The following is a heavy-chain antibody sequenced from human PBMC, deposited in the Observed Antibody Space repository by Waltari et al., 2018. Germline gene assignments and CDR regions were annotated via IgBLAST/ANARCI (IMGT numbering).Heavy chain of an antibody. V-gene: IGHV3-21*01. D-gene: IGHD4-17*01. J-gene: IGHJ3*02. Sequence: EVQLVESGGGLVKPGGSLRLACAASGFTLSTSRLTWVRQAPGKGLEWFSSISSRSYIYYVDSVKGRFTISRDNAKNSLYLQMNSLRAEDTAVYYCGRDVYGDYVGGGGGAFDIWGQGTMVTVSS. CDR2: ISSRSYI. CDR1: GFTLSTSR. CDR3: GRDVYGDYVGGGGGAFDI.